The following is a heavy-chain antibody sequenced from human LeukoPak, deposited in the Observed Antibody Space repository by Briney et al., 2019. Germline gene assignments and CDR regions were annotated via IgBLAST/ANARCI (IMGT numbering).Heavy chain of an antibody. J-gene: IGHJ3*02. Sequence: GGSLRLSCAASGFTFSSYGMHWVRQAPGKGLEWVAFIRYDGGNKYYADSVKGRFTISRDNSKNTLYLQMNSLRAEDTAVYYCANTEEAYDFWSGYGGIDAFDIWGQGTMVTVSS. V-gene: IGHV3-30*02. CDR1: GFTFSSYG. D-gene: IGHD3-3*01. CDR3: ANTEEAYDFWSGYGGIDAFDI. CDR2: IRYDGGNK.